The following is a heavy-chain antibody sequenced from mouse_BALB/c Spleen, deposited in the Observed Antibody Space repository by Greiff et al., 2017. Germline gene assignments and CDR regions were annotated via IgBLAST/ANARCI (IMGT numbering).Heavy chain of an antibody. CDR3: ASLGDGYYEAWFAY. Sequence: VQLQQSGPGLVKPSQSLSLTCTVTGYSITSDYAWNWIRQFPGNKLEWMGYISYSGSTSYNPSLKSRISITRDTSKNQFFLQLNSVTTEDTATYYCASLGDGYYEAWFAYWGQGTLVTVSA. J-gene: IGHJ3*01. V-gene: IGHV3-2*02. CDR2: ISYSGST. D-gene: IGHD2-3*01. CDR1: GYSITSDYA.